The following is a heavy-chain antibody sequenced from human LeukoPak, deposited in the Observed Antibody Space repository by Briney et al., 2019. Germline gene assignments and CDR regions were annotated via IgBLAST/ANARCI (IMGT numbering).Heavy chain of an antibody. Sequence: PGRSLRLSCAASGFTFSSYGMHWVRQAPGKGLEWVAVIWYDGSNKYYADSVKGRFTISRDSSKNTLYLQMNSLRAEDTAVYYCASHYDSSGFDYWGQGTLVTVSS. D-gene: IGHD3-22*01. CDR3: ASHYDSSGFDY. J-gene: IGHJ4*02. CDR2: IWYDGSNK. CDR1: GFTFSSYG. V-gene: IGHV3-33*01.